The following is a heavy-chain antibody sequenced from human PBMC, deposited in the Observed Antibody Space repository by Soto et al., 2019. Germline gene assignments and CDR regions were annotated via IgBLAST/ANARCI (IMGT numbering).Heavy chain of an antibody. Sequence: QVQLVQSGAEVKKPGSSVKVSCKASGGTFSSYAISWVRQAPGQGLEWMGGLIPIFGTADYAQKFQGRVTITADESTSTAYMELSSLRSEDTAVYYCASHSGSSPEGRYYYGMDVWGQVTTVTVSS. V-gene: IGHV1-69*12. D-gene: IGHD1-26*01. CDR1: GGTFSSYA. CDR2: LIPIFGTA. CDR3: ASHSGSSPEGRYYYGMDV. J-gene: IGHJ6*02.